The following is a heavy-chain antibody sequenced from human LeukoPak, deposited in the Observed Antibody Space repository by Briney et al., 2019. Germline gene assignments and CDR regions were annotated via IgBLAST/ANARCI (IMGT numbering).Heavy chain of an antibody. CDR1: GYTFTKFD. D-gene: IGHD2-15*01. J-gene: IGHJ4*02. CDR2: VNLKSGYT. Sequence: ASVKVSCKASGYTFTKFDINWVRQATGQGLEWMGWVNLKSGYTGYAQKFQGRLTITRDTSVNTAYMELSSLRSEDTAVYYCARVDGSPDYWGQGTLVTVSS. CDR3: ARVDGSPDY. V-gene: IGHV1-8*03.